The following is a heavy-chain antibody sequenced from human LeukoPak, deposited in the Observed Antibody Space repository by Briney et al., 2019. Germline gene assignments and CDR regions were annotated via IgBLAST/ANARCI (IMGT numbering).Heavy chain of an antibody. D-gene: IGHD2-21*02. CDR2: IWYDGSNK. CDR3: ARVYCGGDCSSFQH. Sequence: PGRSLRLSCAASGFTFSTYGMHWVRQAPGKGLEWVAVIWYDGSNKYYADSVKGRFTISRDSSKNTLYLQMDSLRAEDTAVYYCARVYCGGDCSSFQHWGQGTLVTVSS. V-gene: IGHV3-33*01. CDR1: GFTFSTYG. J-gene: IGHJ1*01.